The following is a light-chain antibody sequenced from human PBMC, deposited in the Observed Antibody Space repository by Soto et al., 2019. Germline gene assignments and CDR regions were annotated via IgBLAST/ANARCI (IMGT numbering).Light chain of an antibody. CDR2: KAS. V-gene: IGKV1-5*03. J-gene: IGKJ1*01. CDR3: QQYNSYWS. CDR1: QSISSW. Sequence: DVPMTQSPSTLSASVGDRVTITCRASQSISSWLAWYQQKPGKAPKLLIYKASSLESGVPSRFSGRGSGTEFTLTISGLQPDDFATYYCQQYNSYWSFGQGTKVEIK.